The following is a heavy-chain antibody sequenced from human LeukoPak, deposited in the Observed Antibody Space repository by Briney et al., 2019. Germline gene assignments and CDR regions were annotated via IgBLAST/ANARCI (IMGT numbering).Heavy chain of an antibody. V-gene: IGHV3-7*01. Sequence: GGSLRLSCAASGFTFSSYWMSWVRQAPGKGVEWVANIKQDGSEKYYVDSVKGGFTISRENAKNSLYLQMNSLRAEDTAVYYCAREGLWSRGAFYVWGQGTLVTVSS. J-gene: IGHJ4*02. CDR2: IKQDGSEK. CDR1: GFTFSSYW. D-gene: IGHD3-10*01. CDR3: AREGLWSRGAFYV.